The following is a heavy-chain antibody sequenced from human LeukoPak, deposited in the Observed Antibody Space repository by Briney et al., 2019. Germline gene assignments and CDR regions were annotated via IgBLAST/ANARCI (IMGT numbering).Heavy chain of an antibody. CDR2: INPSSGGT. Sequence: ASVKVSCKPSGYTFTGYFIQWVRQAPGQGLEGMGWINPSSGGTNYPQKFQGRVTMSRDTSLSTAYMEVSGLTSDDTAVYYCARGVVAATFYYYMDVWGKGTTVTVAS. CDR3: ARGVVAATFYYYMDV. CDR1: GYTFTGYF. V-gene: IGHV1-2*02. D-gene: IGHD2-15*01. J-gene: IGHJ6*03.